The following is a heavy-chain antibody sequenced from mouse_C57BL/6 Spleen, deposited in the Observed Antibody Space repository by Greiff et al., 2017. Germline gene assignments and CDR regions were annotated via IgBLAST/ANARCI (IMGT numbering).Heavy chain of an antibody. V-gene: IGHV1-7*01. CDR3: ARRDGSGAMDD. CDR1: GYTFTSYW. J-gene: IGHJ4*01. D-gene: IGHD1-1*01. CDR2: INPSSGYT. Sequence: QVQLQQSGAELAKPGASVKLSCKASGYTFTSYWMHWVKQRPGQGLEWIGYINPSSGYTKYNPKFKYKATLTADKFSSTAYMQLSSLTYEDSAVYYCARRDGSGAMDDWGQGTSVTVSS.